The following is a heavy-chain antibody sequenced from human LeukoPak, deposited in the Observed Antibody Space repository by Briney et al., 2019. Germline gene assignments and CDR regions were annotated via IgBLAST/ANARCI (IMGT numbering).Heavy chain of an antibody. CDR2: IYYSGST. Sequence: PSETLSLTCTVSGGSISSYYWSWIRQPPGKGLEWIGYIYYSGSTNYNPSLKSRVTISVDTSKNQFSLKLSSVTAADTAVYYCARDGGSYYSYYIDVWGKGTTVTVSS. D-gene: IGHD1-26*01. CDR3: ARDGGSYYSYYIDV. V-gene: IGHV4-59*01. CDR1: GGSISSYY. J-gene: IGHJ6*03.